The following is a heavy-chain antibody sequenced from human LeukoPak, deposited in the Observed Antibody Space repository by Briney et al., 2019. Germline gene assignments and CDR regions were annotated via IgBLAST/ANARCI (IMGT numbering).Heavy chain of an antibody. CDR1: GYTFTSYD. Sequence: ASVKVSCKASGYTFTSYDINWVRQATGQGLEWMGWMNPNSGNTGYAQKFQGRVTMTRNTSISTAYMELRGLRSDDTAVYYCARSKWELRTDYYYYYGMDVWGQGTTVTVSS. D-gene: IGHD1-26*01. V-gene: IGHV1-8*01. CDR2: MNPNSGNT. CDR3: ARSKWELRTDYYYYYGMDV. J-gene: IGHJ6*02.